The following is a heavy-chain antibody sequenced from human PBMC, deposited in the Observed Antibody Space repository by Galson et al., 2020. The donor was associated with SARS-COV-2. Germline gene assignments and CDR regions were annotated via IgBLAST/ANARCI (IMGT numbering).Heavy chain of an antibody. CDR2: INPNGGAT. CDR3: ARDGVYDILAGTYLRGVET. CDR1: GYIFTGGYF. Sequence: ASVKVSCKASGYIFTGGYFIHWVRQAPGHGLEWMGWINPNGGATVHAQKFQGRVTMTRDTSITTAYMELNSLRPGDTAVYYCARDGVYDILAGTYLRGVETWGQGSLVTVSS. V-gene: IGHV1-2*02. D-gene: IGHD3-9*01. J-gene: IGHJ5*02.